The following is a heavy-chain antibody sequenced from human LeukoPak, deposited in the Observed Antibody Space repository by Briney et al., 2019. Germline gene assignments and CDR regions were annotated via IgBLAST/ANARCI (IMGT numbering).Heavy chain of an antibody. D-gene: IGHD2-15*01. CDR3: ATFETSGGYCSGGSCYIY. J-gene: IGHJ4*02. Sequence: VASVKVSCKVSGYTLTELSMHWVRQAPGKGLEWMGGFDPEDGETIYAQKFKGRVTMTEDTSTDTAYMELSSLRSEDTAVYYCATFETSGGYCSGGSCYIYWGQGTLVTVSS. CDR1: GYTLTELS. CDR2: FDPEDGET. V-gene: IGHV1-24*01.